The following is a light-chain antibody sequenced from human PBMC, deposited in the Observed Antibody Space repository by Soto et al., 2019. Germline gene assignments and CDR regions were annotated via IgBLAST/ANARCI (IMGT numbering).Light chain of an antibody. CDR2: SDN. Sequence: QSVLTQPPSASGTPGQRVTISCSGSSANIGSNTVNWYQQLPGAAPKLLIYSDNQRPSGVPDRFSGSKSGTSASLAISGLQSEDEADYYCAAWDDSQIGYVFGTGTKVTGL. CDR1: SANIGSNT. CDR3: AAWDDSQIGYV. V-gene: IGLV1-44*01. J-gene: IGLJ1*01.